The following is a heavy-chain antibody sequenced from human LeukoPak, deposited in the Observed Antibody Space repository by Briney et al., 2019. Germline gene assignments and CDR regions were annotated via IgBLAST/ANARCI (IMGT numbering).Heavy chain of an antibody. CDR1: GFTFSSYW. CDR3: AQYGGNFT. V-gene: IGHV3-74*01. D-gene: IGHD2-21*02. J-gene: IGHJ5*02. CDR2: INGDGSST. Sequence: PGGSLRLSCAASGFTFSSYWMHWVRQVPGKRPVWVSRINGDGSSTNYADSVKGRFTISRDNARNTLYLQMNSLRVEDAAIYYCAQYGGNFTWGQGTLVTVSS.